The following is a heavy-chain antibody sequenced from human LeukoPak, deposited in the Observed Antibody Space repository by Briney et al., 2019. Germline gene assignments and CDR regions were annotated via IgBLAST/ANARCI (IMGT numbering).Heavy chain of an antibody. CDR3: ARMYYDFWSGSSTDAFDI. V-gene: IGHV4-4*09. CDR2: IYTSGST. CDR1: GGSISSYY. D-gene: IGHD3-3*01. J-gene: IGHJ3*02. Sequence: PSETLSPTCTVSGGSISSYYWSWIRQPPGKGLEWIGYIYTSGSTNYNPSLKSRVTISVDTSKNQFSLKLSSVTAADTAVYYCARMYYDFWSGSSTDAFDIWGQGTMVTVSS.